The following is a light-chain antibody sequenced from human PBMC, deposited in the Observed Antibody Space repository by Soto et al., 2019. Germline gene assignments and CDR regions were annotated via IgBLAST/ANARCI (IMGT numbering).Light chain of an antibody. CDR2: AAS. CDR3: QQSYSTPPIT. J-gene: IGKJ5*01. V-gene: IGKV1-39*01. CDR1: QSISSY. Sequence: DIQMPQTPSSLSASLGDRFTITCLSSQSISSYLNWYQQKPGKAPKLLIYAASSLQSGVPSRFSGSGSGTDFTLTISSLQPEDFATYYCQQSYSTPPITFGQGTRLEIK.